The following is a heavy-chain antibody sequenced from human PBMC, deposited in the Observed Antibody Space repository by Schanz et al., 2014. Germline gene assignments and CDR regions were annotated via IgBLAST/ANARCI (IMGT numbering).Heavy chain of an antibody. D-gene: IGHD1-26*01. CDR1: GGTFSSFA. Sequence: QVPLVQSGAEVKKPGSSVKVSCKASGGTFSSFAIFWVRQAPGQGLEWMGTIIPILNITNYAQKFQGRVTMTTDTSTSTVYMELRSLRSDDTAVYYCARDRDQWDGNFCDFWGQGTLVTVSS. CDR3: ARDRDQWDGNFCDF. J-gene: IGHJ4*02. V-gene: IGHV1-69*04. CDR2: IIPILNIT.